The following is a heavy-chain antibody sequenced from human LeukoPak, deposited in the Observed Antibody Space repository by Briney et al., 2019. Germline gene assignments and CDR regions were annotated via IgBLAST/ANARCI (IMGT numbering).Heavy chain of an antibody. CDR3: ARGGAGFLRYFDWPLYGTDV. CDR2: INHSGST. V-gene: IGHV4-34*01. D-gene: IGHD3-9*01. CDR1: GGSFSGYY. Sequence: SETLSLTCAVYGGSFSGYYWSWIRQPPGKGLEWIGEINHSGSTNYNPSLKSRVTISVDTSKNQFSLKLSSVTAADTAVYYCARGGAGFLRYFDWPLYGTDVWGQGTTVTVSS. J-gene: IGHJ6*02.